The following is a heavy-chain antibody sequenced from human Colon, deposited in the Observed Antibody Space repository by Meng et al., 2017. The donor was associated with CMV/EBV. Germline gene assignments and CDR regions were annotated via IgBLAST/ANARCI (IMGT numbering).Heavy chain of an antibody. D-gene: IGHD3-10*01. V-gene: IGHV3-23*01. CDR3: AKGGDYYASGTYSRFDY. CDR1: GFTFSSYA. Sequence: LSLTCAASGFTFSSYAMTWVRQAPGKGLEWVSLISGSGDIPYYADSVKGRFTISRDNSKNTLFLQMDSLRAEDTAVYYCAKGGDYYASGTYSRFDYWGQGTLVTVSS. J-gene: IGHJ4*02. CDR2: ISGSGDIP.